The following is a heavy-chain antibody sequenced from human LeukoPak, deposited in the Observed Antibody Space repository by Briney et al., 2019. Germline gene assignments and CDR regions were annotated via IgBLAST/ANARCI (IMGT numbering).Heavy chain of an antibody. V-gene: IGHV3-33*08. CDR2: IWYDGSNK. D-gene: IGHD6-19*01. CDR1: GFTFSSYW. J-gene: IGHJ3*02. CDR3: ARDGYSSGRAFDI. Sequence: PGGSLRLSCAASGFTFSSYWMNWVRQAPGKGLEWVAVIWYDGSNKYYPDSVKGRFTISRDNSKNTLYLQMNSLRAEDTAVYYCARDGYSSGRAFDIWGQGTMVTVSS.